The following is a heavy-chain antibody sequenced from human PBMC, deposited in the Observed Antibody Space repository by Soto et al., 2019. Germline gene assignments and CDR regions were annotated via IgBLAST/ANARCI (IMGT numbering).Heavy chain of an antibody. V-gene: IGHV1-46*03. Sequence: QVQLVQSGAEVKKPGASVKVSCKASGYSFTRNYMHWVRQAPGQGLDWMGVINPSGGTTTYAQRFQGRVTMTQEKSTSTVYMELSSLRSDDTAVYYCARGRSAYADYGQLRGGWFDPWGQGTLVTVSS. CDR1: GYSFTRNY. CDR3: ARGRSAYADYGQLRGGWFDP. D-gene: IGHD4-17*01. CDR2: INPSGGTT. J-gene: IGHJ5*02.